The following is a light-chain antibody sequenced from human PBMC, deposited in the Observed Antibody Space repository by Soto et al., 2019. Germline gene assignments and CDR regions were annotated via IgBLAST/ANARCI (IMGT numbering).Light chain of an antibody. CDR3: LQDINYPWP. V-gene: IGKV1-5*03. J-gene: IGKJ1*01. CDR2: RAS. CDR1: QSISSH. Sequence: DIQMTQSPSTLSASVGDRVTISCRASQSISSHLAWYQQKPGTAPKFLISRASRLETGVQPRFSGSGSGTDFTLAIRSLQPEDSATYYCLQDINYPWPFGQGTKVDIK.